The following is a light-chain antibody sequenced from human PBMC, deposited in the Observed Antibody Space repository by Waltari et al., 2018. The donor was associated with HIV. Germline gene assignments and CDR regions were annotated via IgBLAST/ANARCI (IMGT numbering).Light chain of an antibody. CDR3: QSYDNSLRVSYV. Sequence: QSVLTQPPSVSGAPGQRVTISCPGSSSNIGAYEVHWYQQLPGRAPKTLIYANNNRPSGVPDRFSGSKSGTAASLAIAGLQIEDEGDYFCQSYDNSLRVSYVFSAGTRVTVL. J-gene: IGLJ1*01. V-gene: IGLV1-40*01. CDR2: ANN. CDR1: SSNIGAYE.